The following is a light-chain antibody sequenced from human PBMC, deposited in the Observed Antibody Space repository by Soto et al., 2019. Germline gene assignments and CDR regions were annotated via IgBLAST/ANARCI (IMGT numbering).Light chain of an antibody. CDR1: SSDVGGYNY. CDR3: SSYTSSSTLVV. CDR2: DVS. J-gene: IGLJ2*01. V-gene: IGLV2-14*01. Sequence: QSALIQPASVSGSPGQSITISCTGTSSDVGGYNYVSWYQQHPGKAPKLMIYDVSNRPSGVSNRFSGSKSGNTASLTISGLQAEDEADYYCSSYTSSSTLVVFGGGTKLTFL.